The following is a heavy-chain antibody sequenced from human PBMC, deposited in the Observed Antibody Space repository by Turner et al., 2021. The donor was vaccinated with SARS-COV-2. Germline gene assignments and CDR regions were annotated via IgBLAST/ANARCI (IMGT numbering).Heavy chain of an antibody. Sequence: QVQLVESGGGVVQPGRSLRLSCAASGFTFSNYGMFWVRQAPGKGLEWVALISYDGSNKHYADSVKGRFTISRDNSNNTLFLQMYSLRAEDTAVYYCVKGGSGWSMEFDYWGHGTLVTVSS. J-gene: IGHJ4*01. CDR1: GFTFSNYG. D-gene: IGHD6-19*01. V-gene: IGHV3-30*18. CDR3: VKGGSGWSMEFDY. CDR2: ISYDGSNK.